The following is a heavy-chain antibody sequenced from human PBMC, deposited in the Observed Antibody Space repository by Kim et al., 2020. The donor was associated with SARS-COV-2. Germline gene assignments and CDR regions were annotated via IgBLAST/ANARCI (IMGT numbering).Heavy chain of an antibody. CDR2: INHSGIT. Sequence: SETLSLTCAVYGGSFSDYNWSWIRQPPGKGLEWIGEINHSGITNLSPSLKSRITISVDTSKSQFSLRWKSMTATDTAVYYCARVRAGVVPAPVLGLGPWYDYYAMDVWGRGTPVAVSS. CDR1: GGSFSDYN. V-gene: IGHV4-34*01. J-gene: IGHJ6*02. D-gene: IGHD2-2*02. CDR3: ARVRAGVVPAPVLGLGPWYDYYAMDV.